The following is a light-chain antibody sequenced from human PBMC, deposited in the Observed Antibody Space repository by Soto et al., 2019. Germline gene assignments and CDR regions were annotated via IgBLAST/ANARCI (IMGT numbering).Light chain of an antibody. Sequence: IQVTRFPSSLSASVGDSGPIPCRPSQGIRNDLGWYQQKPGKAPKLLIYGASNLQTGVPSRFSGSGSGTDFTLTISSLQPEDVGTYYCLQEYSYPLIFGGGTKVDIK. V-gene: IGKV1-6*02. CDR3: LQEYSYPLI. CDR2: GAS. CDR1: QGIRND. J-gene: IGKJ4*01.